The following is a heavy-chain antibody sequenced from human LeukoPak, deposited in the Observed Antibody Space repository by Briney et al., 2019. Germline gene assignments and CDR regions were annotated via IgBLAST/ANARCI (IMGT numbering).Heavy chain of an antibody. J-gene: IGHJ4*02. CDR3: AGFTYYYDSSGYYYVKESGDY. D-gene: IGHD3-22*01. Sequence: PSETLSLTSTGSSVSIYSYNWSLLPPPPGKGREWVGYTYYSGGTNYNTSLKRRVTTSVETTKTQFFLMRSPVTAADTAVYYCAGFTYYYDSSGYYYVKESGDYWGQGALVTVSS. CDR1: SVSIYSYN. V-gene: IGHV4-59*01. CDR2: TYYSGGT.